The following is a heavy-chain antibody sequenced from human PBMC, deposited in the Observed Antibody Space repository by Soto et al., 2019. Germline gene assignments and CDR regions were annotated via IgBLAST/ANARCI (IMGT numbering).Heavy chain of an antibody. D-gene: IGHD3-3*02. Sequence: QVQLVQSGTEVKKPGASVKVSCKASGYTFLDFYIHWVRQAPGQGLEWMGFINPSGGGTTYAQQFQGRLTMTRDTSTSTMYMELISLRSEETAIYYCARDKPFSAGYWGQGTLVT. J-gene: IGHJ4*02. CDR3: ARDKPFSAGY. CDR2: INPSGGGT. V-gene: IGHV1-46*01. CDR1: GYTFLDFY.